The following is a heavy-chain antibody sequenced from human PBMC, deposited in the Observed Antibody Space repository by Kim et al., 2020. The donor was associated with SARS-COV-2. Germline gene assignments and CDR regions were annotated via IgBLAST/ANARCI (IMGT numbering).Heavy chain of an antibody. J-gene: IGHJ4*02. D-gene: IGHD6-19*01. CDR3: ARERGESIAVANFDY. V-gene: IGHV1-18*01. Sequence: KLQGRVTMTTDTSTSTAYMELRSLRSDDTAVYYCARERGESIAVANFDYWGQGTLVTVSS.